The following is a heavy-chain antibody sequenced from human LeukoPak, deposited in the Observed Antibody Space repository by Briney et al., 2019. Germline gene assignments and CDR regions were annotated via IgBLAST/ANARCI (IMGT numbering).Heavy chain of an antibody. V-gene: IGHV3-21*01. J-gene: IGHJ4*02. D-gene: IGHD2-2*01. CDR1: GFTFNIYS. CDR2: ISSSSSDI. CDR3: AKDLPAAVD. Sequence: GGSLRLSCAASGFTFNIYSMSWVRQAPGKGLEWVSFISSSSSDIYYADSIKGRFTISRDNAKNSLFLQMNSLRVDDTAVYYCAKDLPAAVDWGQGTLVTVSS.